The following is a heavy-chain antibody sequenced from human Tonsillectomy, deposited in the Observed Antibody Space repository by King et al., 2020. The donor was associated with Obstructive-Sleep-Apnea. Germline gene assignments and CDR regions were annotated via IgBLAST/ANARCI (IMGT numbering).Heavy chain of an antibody. V-gene: IGHV3-30*04. D-gene: IGHD2-21*02. J-gene: IGHJ2*01. CDR2: ISKDGTNK. CDR3: ARLRVAQGDLPL. Sequence: VQLVESGGGVVQPGRSLRLSCAASGFTFSDYALHWVRQAPGKGLEWVAGISKDGTNKEYADSVKGRFSISRDNPKKTLYLQMNSLRHEDTALYYCARLRVAQGDLPLWGRGTLVTVSS. CDR1: GFTFSDYA.